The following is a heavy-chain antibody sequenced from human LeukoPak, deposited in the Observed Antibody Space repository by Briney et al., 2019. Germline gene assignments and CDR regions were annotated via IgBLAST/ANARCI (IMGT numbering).Heavy chain of an antibody. CDR2: INTDGSST. CDR3: AREGDSNYVFDY. CDR1: GFTFSSYW. Sequence: PGGSLRLSCAASGFTFSSYWMHWVRQAPGKGLVWVSRINTDGSSTSYADSVKGRFTISRDNAKNTLYLQMNSLRAEDTAVYYCAREGDSNYVFDYWGQGTLVTVSS. D-gene: IGHD4-11*01. V-gene: IGHV3-74*01. J-gene: IGHJ4*02.